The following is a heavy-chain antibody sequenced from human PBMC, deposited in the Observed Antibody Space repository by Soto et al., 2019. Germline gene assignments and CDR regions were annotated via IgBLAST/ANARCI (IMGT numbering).Heavy chain of an antibody. CDR2: IYHSGRT. J-gene: IGHJ3*02. D-gene: IGHD6-13*01. CDR3: AKGDSTTHGDSFDI. CDR1: GGSISFYN. V-gene: IGHV4-59*01. Sequence: QVQLQESGPGLVKPSETLSLTCNVSGGSISFYNWNWIRQSPGKGLEWIGYIYHSGRTNYNPSLKSRVTISVDTSKNQFSLQLSSVTAADTAVYYCAKGDSTTHGDSFDIWGQGTMVTVSP.